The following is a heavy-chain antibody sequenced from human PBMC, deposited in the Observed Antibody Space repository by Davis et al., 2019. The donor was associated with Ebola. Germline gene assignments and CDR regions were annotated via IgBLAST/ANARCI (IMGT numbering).Heavy chain of an antibody. CDR3: ARGVKGLDY. J-gene: IGHJ4*02. V-gene: IGHV1-46*03. CDR2: INPYGGST. CDR1: GYPFTEFA. Sequence: AASVKVSCKASGYPFTEFAINWLRQAPGQGLEWMGIINPYGGSTGYAQKFQGRVAMTTDTSTSTVHMELRSLRSDDTAVYYCARGVKGLDYWGQGTLVTVSS. D-gene: IGHD4-23*01.